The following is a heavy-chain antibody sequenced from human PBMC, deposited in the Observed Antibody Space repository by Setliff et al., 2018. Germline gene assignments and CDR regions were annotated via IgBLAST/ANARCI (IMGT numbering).Heavy chain of an antibody. Sequence: LRLSCTASGLSYTNDWVSWVRQAPGKGLEWLASINPHGSEKYYADSVKGRFTISRDNAKNSLYLQLNSLRAEDMAVYYCFGAGTCSYWGQGTLVTVSS. CDR1: GLSYTNDW. D-gene: IGHD3-10*01. CDR3: FGAGTCSY. J-gene: IGHJ4*02. CDR2: INPHGSEK. V-gene: IGHV3-7*01.